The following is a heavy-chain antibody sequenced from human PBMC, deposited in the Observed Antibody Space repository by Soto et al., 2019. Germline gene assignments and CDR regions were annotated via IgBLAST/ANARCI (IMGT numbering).Heavy chain of an antibody. D-gene: IGHD2-8*01. Sequence: EVQLLESGGGLVQPGGSLRLSCAASGFTFSSYAMSWVRQAPGKGLEWVSAISGSGGSTYYADSVKGRFTISRDNSKNTLYLQMNSLRAEDTAVYYCAKEGVGYCTNGVCYTGRFDPWGQGTLVTVSS. CDR1: GFTFSSYA. J-gene: IGHJ5*02. V-gene: IGHV3-23*01. CDR2: ISGSGGST. CDR3: AKEGVGYCTNGVCYTGRFDP.